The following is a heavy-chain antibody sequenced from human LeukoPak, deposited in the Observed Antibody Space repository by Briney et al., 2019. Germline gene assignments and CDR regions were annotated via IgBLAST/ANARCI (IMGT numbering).Heavy chain of an antibody. V-gene: IGHV1-69*05. J-gene: IGHJ4*02. D-gene: IGHD6-6*01. CDR1: GGTFSSYA. CDR2: IIPIFGTA. Sequence: SVKVSCKASGGTFSSYAISWVRQAPGQGLEWMGRIIPIFGTANYAQKFQGRVTITTDESTSTAYMELSSLRSEDTAVYYCASSAARGGNFDYWGQGTLVTVSS. CDR3: ASSAARGGNFDY.